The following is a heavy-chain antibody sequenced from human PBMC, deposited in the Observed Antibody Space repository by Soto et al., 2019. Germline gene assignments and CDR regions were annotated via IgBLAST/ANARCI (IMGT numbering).Heavy chain of an antibody. J-gene: IGHJ4*02. V-gene: IGHV4-38-2*01. D-gene: IGHD6-6*01. CDR1: GYSISSGYY. CDR3: ARAVRHSSSSVDY. Sequence: SETLSLTCAVSGYSISSGYYWGWIRQPPEKGLEWIGSIDHSGSTYYNPSLKSRVTISVDTSKNQFSLKLSSVTAADTAVYYCARAVRHSSSSVDYWGQGTLVTVSS. CDR2: IDHSGST.